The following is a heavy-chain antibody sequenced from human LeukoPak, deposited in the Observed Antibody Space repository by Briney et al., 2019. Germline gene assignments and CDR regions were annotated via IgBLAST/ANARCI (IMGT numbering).Heavy chain of an antibody. J-gene: IGHJ4*02. Sequence: SVKVSCKASGGTFSSYAISWVRQAPGQGLEWMGRIIPIFGTANYAQKFQGRVTITTDESTSTAYMELSSLRSEDTAVYYCAREGMVAQNYFDYWGQGTLITVSS. V-gene: IGHV1-69*05. D-gene: IGHD1-26*01. CDR3: AREGMVAQNYFDY. CDR2: IIPIFGTA. CDR1: GGTFSSYA.